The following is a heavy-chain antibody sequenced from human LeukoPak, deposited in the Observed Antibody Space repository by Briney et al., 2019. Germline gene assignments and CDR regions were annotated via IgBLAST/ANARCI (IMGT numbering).Heavy chain of an antibody. J-gene: IGHJ4*02. CDR2: LRYDGTNK. CDR1: GFTLSSYG. Sequence: PGGSLRLSCTASGFTLSSYGMHWVRQAPGKGLEWVAFLRYDGTNKYYADSVKGRFTISRDNSKDTLYLQMNSLRAEDTAVYYCAKDSRIPAGGTEPSDYWGQGTLVTVSS. CDR3: AKDSRIPAGGTEPSDY. D-gene: IGHD6-13*01. V-gene: IGHV3-30*02.